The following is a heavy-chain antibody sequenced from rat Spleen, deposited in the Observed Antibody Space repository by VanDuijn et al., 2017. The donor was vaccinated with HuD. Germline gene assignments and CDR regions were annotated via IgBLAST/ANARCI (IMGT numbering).Heavy chain of an antibody. CDR3: ASETTEGIAY. CDR2: IWGNGNT. D-gene: IGHD1-11*01. J-gene: IGHJ2*01. V-gene: IGHV2-13*01. CDR1: GFSLTRYH. Sequence: QVQLKESGPGLVQPSQTLSLTCTVSGFSLTRYHVTWVRQPPGKGLVWMGVIWGNGNTNYNSALKSRLSISRDTSKSQVYLKMNSLETEETATYYCASETTEGIAYWGQGVMVTVSS.